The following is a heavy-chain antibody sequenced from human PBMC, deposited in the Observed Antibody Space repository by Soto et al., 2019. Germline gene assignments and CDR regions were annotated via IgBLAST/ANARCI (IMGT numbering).Heavy chain of an antibody. CDR3: SATSGQYSSGWQKLHV. Sequence: ASVNVSCKASGYTFTDYHVHWVRQAPRQGLECMGWINPYNGATNYAQKFQGRVSLTRDTSISTAHLELNSLKSDDTAMYYCSATSGQYSSGWQKLHVGGQWTTVTVS. CDR1: GYTFTDYH. V-gene: IGHV1-2*02. D-gene: IGHD6-19*01. CDR2: INPYNGAT. J-gene: IGHJ6*02.